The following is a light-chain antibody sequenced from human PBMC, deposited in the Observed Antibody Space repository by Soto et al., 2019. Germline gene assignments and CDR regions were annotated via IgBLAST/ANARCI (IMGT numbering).Light chain of an antibody. V-gene: IGKV3-15*01. CDR3: QQSDNWPYT. CDR1: QSVSSN. J-gene: IGKJ2*01. CDR2: GAS. Sequence: EIVMTQSPATLSVSLGERATLSCRASQSVSSNLAWYQQKPAQAPRLLIYGASTRATGIPARFSGSGSGTEFTLTISSLQSEDFAVYYCQQSDNWPYTFGQGTKLEI.